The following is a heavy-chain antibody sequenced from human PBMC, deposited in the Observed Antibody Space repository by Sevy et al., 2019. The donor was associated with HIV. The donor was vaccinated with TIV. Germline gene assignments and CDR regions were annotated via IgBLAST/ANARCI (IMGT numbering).Heavy chain of an antibody. CDR2: ISYDGAVR. J-gene: IGHJ3*01. CDR1: GLTFRSHA. V-gene: IGHV3-30-3*01. Sequence: GGSLRLSCAASGLTFRSHAMHWVRQAPGKGLEWVTVISYDGAVRYNGKSVKGRFTVSRDNSKNTLYLQMNSLRPDDTAVDDGAGEAWYSAKNDGFAVWGQGTMVTVSS. D-gene: IGHD1-26*01. CDR3: AGEAWYSAKNDGFAV.